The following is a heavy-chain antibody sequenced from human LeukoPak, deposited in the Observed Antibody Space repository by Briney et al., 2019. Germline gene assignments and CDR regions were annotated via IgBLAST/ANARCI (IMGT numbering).Heavy chain of an antibody. J-gene: IGHJ4*02. V-gene: IGHV1-69*06. Sequence: SVKVSCKASGYTFTGYYMHWVRQAPGQGLEWMGGIIPIFGTANYAQKFQGRVTITADKSTSTAYMELSSLRSEDTAVYYCARDSSVAGPPDSWGQGTLVTVSS. CDR1: GYTFTGYY. CDR3: ARDSSVAGPPDS. D-gene: IGHD6-19*01. CDR2: IIPIFGTA.